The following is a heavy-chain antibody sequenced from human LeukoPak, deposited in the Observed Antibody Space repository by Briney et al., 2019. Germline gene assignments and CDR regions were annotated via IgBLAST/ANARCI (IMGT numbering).Heavy chain of an antibody. D-gene: IGHD2-21*02. CDR3: ARDYSYCGGDCWEGYFDY. CDR2: INTNTGNL. CDR1: GYIFTRYA. Sequence: ASVKVSCKASGYIFTRYAMNWVRQAPGQGLEWMGWINTNTGNLTYAQGFTGRFVFSLVTSVSTAYLQISSLKAEDTAVYYCARDYSYCGGDCWEGYFDYWGQGTLVTVSS. J-gene: IGHJ4*02. V-gene: IGHV7-4-1*02.